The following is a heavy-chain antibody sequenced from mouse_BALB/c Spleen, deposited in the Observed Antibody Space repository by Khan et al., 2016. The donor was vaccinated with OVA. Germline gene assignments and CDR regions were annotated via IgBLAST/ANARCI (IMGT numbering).Heavy chain of an antibody. CDR3: ARQPYYHYNVMDY. Sequence: VQLQESGPGLVAPSQSLSITCTISGFSLTNYGVHWVRQPPGKGLEWLVVIWSDGSTTYNSALKSRMTIIKDNSKRQVFLKMNSLQTDDTAMYFCARQPYYHYNVMDYWGQGTSVTVSS. V-gene: IGHV2-6-1*01. CDR2: IWSDGST. J-gene: IGHJ4*01. D-gene: IGHD2-10*01. CDR1: GFSLTNYG.